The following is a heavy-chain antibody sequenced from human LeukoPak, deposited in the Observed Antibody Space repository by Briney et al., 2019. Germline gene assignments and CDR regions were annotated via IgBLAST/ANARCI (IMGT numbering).Heavy chain of an antibody. J-gene: IGHJ6*03. CDR1: GFTFSSYS. CDR2: ISSSSSYI. CDR3: ARHERIAAAGTRGSPHYYYYMDV. V-gene: IGHV3-21*01. D-gene: IGHD6-13*01. Sequence: GGSLRLSCAASGFTFSSYSMNWVRQAPGKGLEWVSSISSSSSYIYYADSVKGRFTISRDNAKNSLYLQMNSLRAEDTAVNYCARHERIAAAGTRGSPHYYYYMDVWGKGTTVTVSS.